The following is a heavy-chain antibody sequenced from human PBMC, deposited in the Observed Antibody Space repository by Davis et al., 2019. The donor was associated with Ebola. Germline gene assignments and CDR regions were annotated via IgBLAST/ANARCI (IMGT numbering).Heavy chain of an antibody. V-gene: IGHV4-59*01. Sequence: GSLRLSCTVSGGYININYWSWIRQPPGKGLEWIGYIHYSGSTTYNPSLQSRVTMSVDTSKNQFSLKVSSLTAADTAVYYCARLGSYGQYHYFDSWGQGTLVTVSS. CDR3: ARLGSYGQYHYFDS. CDR1: GGYININY. CDR2: IHYSGST. D-gene: IGHD3-10*01. J-gene: IGHJ4*02.